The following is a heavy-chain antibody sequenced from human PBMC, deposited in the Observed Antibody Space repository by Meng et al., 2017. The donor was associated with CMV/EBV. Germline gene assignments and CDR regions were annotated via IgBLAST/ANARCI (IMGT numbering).Heavy chain of an antibody. V-gene: IGHV4-34*01. CDR2: INHSGST. Sequence: QVRLQQWGAGRLKTSETLSLPCAVYGRSFSGYYWMWIRPPPGQGLEWIGEINHSGSTNYNPSLKSRVTISVDTSKNQFSLKLSSVTAADTAVYYCARKRYWLLYPWFDPWGQGTLVTVSS. CDR3: ARKRYWLLYPWFDP. J-gene: IGHJ5*02. D-gene: IGHD3-9*01. CDR1: GRSFSGYY.